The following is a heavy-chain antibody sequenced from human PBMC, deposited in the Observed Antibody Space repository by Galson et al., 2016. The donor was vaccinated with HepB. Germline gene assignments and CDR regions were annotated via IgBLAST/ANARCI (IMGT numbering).Heavy chain of an antibody. J-gene: IGHJ4*02. CDR2: IYYTGSS. V-gene: IGHV4-39*01. Sequence: SETLSLTCTVSGGSISRSTYSWGWIRQPPGKGLEWIGSIYYTGSSDYNPSLKSRVTISVDTSKNQFSLNLNSVTAADTAVYYCTARAYTNSWYVDYWGQGTLVTVSS. D-gene: IGHD6-13*01. CDR3: TARAYTNSWYVDY. CDR1: GGSISRSTYS.